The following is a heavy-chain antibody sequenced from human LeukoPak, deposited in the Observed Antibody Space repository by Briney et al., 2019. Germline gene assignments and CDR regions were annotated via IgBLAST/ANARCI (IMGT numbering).Heavy chain of an antibody. Sequence: GASVKVSCEASGYTFTTSTMHWVRQVPGQRLEWMGCINAGNDNTDFSERFQGRVTITRDTSASTVYMELSSLTSEDTAVYYCAKGYNYGSWRVDYWGQGTLVTVSS. CDR1: GYTFTTST. V-gene: IGHV1-3*01. D-gene: IGHD3-10*01. CDR2: INAGNDNT. J-gene: IGHJ4*02. CDR3: AKGYNYGSWRVDY.